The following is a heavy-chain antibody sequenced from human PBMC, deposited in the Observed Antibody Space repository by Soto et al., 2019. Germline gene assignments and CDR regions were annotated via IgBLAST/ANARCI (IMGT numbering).Heavy chain of an antibody. D-gene: IGHD2-15*01. J-gene: IGHJ6*03. Sequence: QLQLQESGPGLVMPSETLSLTCTVSGASISSNNYDCVWMRQPPGKGPEWIVSVSSSGTSYYNPSLRSRIRFSVDTSKNQLSRGVNSVTAADTAVYYCGSHTSGSDYMDVWGEGTTVIVSS. CDR1: GASISSNNYD. CDR2: VSSSGTS. CDR3: GSHTSGSDYMDV. V-gene: IGHV4-39*01.